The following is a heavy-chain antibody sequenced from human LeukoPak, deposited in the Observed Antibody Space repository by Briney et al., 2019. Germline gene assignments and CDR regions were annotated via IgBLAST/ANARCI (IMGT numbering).Heavy chain of an antibody. V-gene: IGHV3-30*04. CDR2: ISSGGTDK. D-gene: IGHD3-22*01. Sequence: GGSLILSCVASGLIFNNYAMHWVRQAPGRGLECVAIISSGGTDKYYADSVKGRFTISRDNSENTLFLQMNNLRAEDTAVYFCARGTHSSDSSGYFCGGLGCWGQGTLVTVSS. J-gene: IGHJ4*02. CDR3: ARGTHSSDSSGYFCGGLGC. CDR1: GLIFNNYA.